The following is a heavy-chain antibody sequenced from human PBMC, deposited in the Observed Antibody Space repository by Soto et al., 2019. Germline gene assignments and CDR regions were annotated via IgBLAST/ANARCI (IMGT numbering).Heavy chain of an antibody. V-gene: IGHV3-30*03. CDR3: AMGYGDYVPFDY. J-gene: IGHJ4*02. D-gene: IGHD4-17*01. CDR1: GFTFSSYG. CDR2: ISYDGSNK. Sequence: GGSLRLSCAASGFTFSSYGMHWVRQAPGKGLEWVAVISYDGSNKYYADSVKGRFTISRDNSKNTLYLQMNSLRAEDTAVYYCAMGYGDYVPFDYWGQGTLVTVSS.